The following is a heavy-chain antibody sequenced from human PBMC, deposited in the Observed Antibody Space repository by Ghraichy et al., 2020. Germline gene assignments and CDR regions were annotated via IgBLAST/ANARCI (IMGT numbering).Heavy chain of an antibody. V-gene: IGHV3-48*01. CDR1: GFTFSSYS. D-gene: IGHD2-15*01. CDR3: ASFLGSVAATPSHGENSYYYGMDV. Sequence: GGSLRLSCAASGFTFSSYSMNWVRQAPGKGLEWVSYVSSSSSTIYYADSVKGRFTISRDNAKNSLYLQMNSLRGEDTAVSYCASFLGSVAATPSHGENSYYYGMDVGGQGTTVTVSS. J-gene: IGHJ6*02. CDR2: VSSSSSTI.